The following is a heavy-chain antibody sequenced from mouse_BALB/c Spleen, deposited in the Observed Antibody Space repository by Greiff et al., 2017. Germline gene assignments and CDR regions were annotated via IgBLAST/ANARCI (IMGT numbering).Heavy chain of an antibody. CDR3: ARSGGGFAY. Sequence: QVHVKQSGAELVRPGVSVKISCKGSGYTFTDYAMHWVKQSHAKSLEWIGVISTYYGDASYNQKFKGKATMTVDKSSSTAYMELARLTSEDSAIYYCARSGGGFAYWGQGTLVLSLQ. CDR1: GYTFTDYA. D-gene: IGHD1-1*02. J-gene: IGHJ3*01. CDR2: ISTYYGDA. V-gene: IGHV1S137*01.